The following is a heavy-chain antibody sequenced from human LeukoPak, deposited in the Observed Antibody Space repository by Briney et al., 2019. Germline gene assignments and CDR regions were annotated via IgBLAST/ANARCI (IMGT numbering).Heavy chain of an antibody. CDR2: INHNGNVN. Sequence: SXXLSCAASXXXXXXXXMNXAXQAPXXGXEWVASINHNGNVNYYVDSVKGRFTISRDSAKNSLYLQMSNLRAEDTAVYFCARGGGLDVWGQGATVTVSS. CDR3: ARGGGLDV. CDR1: XXXXXXXX. J-gene: IGHJ6*02. V-gene: IGHV3-7*04.